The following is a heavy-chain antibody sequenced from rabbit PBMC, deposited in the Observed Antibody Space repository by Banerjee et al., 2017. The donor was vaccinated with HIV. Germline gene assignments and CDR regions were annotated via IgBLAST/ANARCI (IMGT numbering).Heavy chain of an antibody. Sequence: QEQLEESGGDLVKPGASLTLTCTASGFSFSGSYWICWVRQAPGKGLEWIACINTSSGNTVYASWAKGRFTISKTSSTTVTLQMTSLTAADTATYFCARGVRGFNLWGPGTLVTVS. CDR1: GFSFSGSYW. J-gene: IGHJ4*01. D-gene: IGHD3-1*01. CDR2: INTSSGNT. V-gene: IGHV1S45*01. CDR3: ARGVRGFNL.